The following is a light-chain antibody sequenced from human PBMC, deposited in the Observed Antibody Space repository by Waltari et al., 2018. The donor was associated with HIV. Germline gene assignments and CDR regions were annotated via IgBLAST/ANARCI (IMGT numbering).Light chain of an antibody. J-gene: IGLJ2*01. CDR1: TSNIGSNY. CDR3: VAWDDSLRGVL. CDR2: MND. Sequence: SVLTQPPSASGTPGQRVTISCSGSTSNIGSNYVLWYQHLPGTAPKLLIHMNDQRPSGVPDGFSGSSSGTSASLPISGLRSEDEADYYCVAWDDSLRGVLFGGGTKVAVL. V-gene: IGLV1-47*01.